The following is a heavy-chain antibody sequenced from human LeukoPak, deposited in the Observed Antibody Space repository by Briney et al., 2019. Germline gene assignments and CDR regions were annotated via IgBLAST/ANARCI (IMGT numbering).Heavy chain of an antibody. J-gene: IGHJ4*02. CDR1: GFTFSSYG. Sequence: GRSLRLSCAASGFTFSSYGMHWVRQAPGKGLEWVAVISYDESYKYYADSVKGRFTISRDNSKNTLYLQMNSLRAEDTAVYYCAKVGDYGDYALDYWGQGTLATVSS. CDR2: ISYDESYK. V-gene: IGHV3-30*18. D-gene: IGHD4-17*01. CDR3: AKVGDYGDYALDY.